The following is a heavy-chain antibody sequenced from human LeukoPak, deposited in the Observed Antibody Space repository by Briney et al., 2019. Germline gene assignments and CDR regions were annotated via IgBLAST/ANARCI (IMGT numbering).Heavy chain of an antibody. Sequence: GGSLRLSCAASGFTFSSYAMHWVRQAPGKGLEWVAVISYDGSNKYYADSVKGRFTISRDNSKNTLYLQMNSLRAEDTAVYYCASDIVVVVAATRGEEDYWGQGTLVTVSS. CDR2: ISYDGSNK. CDR3: ASDIVVVVAATRGEEDY. V-gene: IGHV3-30-3*01. D-gene: IGHD2-15*01. CDR1: GFTFSSYA. J-gene: IGHJ4*02.